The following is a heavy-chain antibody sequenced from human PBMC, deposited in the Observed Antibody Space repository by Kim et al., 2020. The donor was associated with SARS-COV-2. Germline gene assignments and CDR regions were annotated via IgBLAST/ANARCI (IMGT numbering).Heavy chain of an antibody. D-gene: IGHD6-19*01. CDR3: AKDGDSSGWYSGWFDP. Sequence: SVKGRFTISRDNAKNSLYLQMNSLRAEDTALYYCAKDGDSSGWYSGWFDPWGQGTLVTVSS. V-gene: IGHV3-9*01. J-gene: IGHJ5*02.